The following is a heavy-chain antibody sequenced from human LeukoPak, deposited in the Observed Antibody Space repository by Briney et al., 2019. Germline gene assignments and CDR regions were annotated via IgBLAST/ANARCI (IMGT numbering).Heavy chain of an antibody. CDR1: GYTFTGYF. CDR3: ARDERYDSSGYPFDY. CDR2: INPNSGGT. D-gene: IGHD3-22*01. V-gene: IGHV1-2*02. Sequence: GASVKVSCKASGYTFTGYFIHWVRQAHGQGLEWMGWINPNSGGTNYAQKFQGRVTMTRDTSISTAYMELSRLRSDDTAVYYCARDERYDSSGYPFDYWGQGTLVTVSS. J-gene: IGHJ4*02.